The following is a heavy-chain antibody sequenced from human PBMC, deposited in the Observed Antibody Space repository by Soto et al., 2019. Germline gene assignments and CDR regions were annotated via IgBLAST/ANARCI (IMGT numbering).Heavy chain of an antibody. CDR1: GYTFTTYN. CDR3: AASTGYFQF. V-gene: IGHV1-3*01. Sequence: QVQLVQSGAEVKKAGASVRISCKASGYTFTTYNLHWVRQAPGQGLEWMGWINAGNGNTKYSQKFQGRVNITRDTSASTAYMELSRLRSEDTAFFYCAASTGYFQFWGQGTLVTVSP. CDR2: INAGNGNT. J-gene: IGHJ1*01.